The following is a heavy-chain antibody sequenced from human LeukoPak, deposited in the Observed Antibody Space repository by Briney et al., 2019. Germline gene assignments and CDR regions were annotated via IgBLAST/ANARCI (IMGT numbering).Heavy chain of an antibody. D-gene: IGHD5-18*01. CDR1: GFTFGSYA. V-gene: IGHV3-30-3*01. J-gene: IGHJ4*02. CDR3: ARVRGGYSRFDY. Sequence: GGSLRLSCAASGFTFGSYAMHWVRQAPGKGLEWVAVISYDGSNKYYADSVKGRFTISRDNSKNTLYLQMNSLRAEDTAVYYCARVRGGYSRFDYWGQGTLVTVSS. CDR2: ISYDGSNK.